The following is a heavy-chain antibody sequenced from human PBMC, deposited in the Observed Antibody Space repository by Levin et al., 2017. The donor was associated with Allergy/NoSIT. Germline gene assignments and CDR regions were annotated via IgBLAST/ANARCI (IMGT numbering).Heavy chain of an antibody. V-gene: IGHV3-23*01. J-gene: IGHJ4*02. CDR2: ITDNGGAT. CDR1: GFTFTSYA. CDR3: AKEGRYGSSWFPGYFDC. Sequence: ASVKVSCAASGFTFTSYAMSWVRQAPGKGLEWVSAITDNGGATFYLDSVKGRFTISRDNSKNTLDLQMSSLRAEDTAIYYCAKEGRYGSSWFPGYFDCWGRGTLVSVSS. D-gene: IGHD6-13*01.